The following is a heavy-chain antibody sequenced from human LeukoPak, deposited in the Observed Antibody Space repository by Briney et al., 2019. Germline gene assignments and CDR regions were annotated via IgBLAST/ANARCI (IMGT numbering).Heavy chain of an antibody. CDR3: AILPAPLTMAPMGV. D-gene: IGHD4/OR15-4a*01. Sequence: GGSLRLSCAASGFTFSSYSMNWVRQAPGKGLEWVSSISSSSSYIYYADSVKGRFTISRDNAKNSLYLQMNSLRAEDTAVYYCAILPAPLTMAPMGVWGKETTVTVSS. CDR2: ISSSSSYI. CDR1: GFTFSSYS. J-gene: IGHJ6*04. V-gene: IGHV3-21*01.